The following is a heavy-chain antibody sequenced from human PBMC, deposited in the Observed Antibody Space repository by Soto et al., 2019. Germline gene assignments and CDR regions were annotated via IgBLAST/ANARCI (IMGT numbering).Heavy chain of an antibody. CDR3: ARHSLQPGYYYDSSGYSLNY. D-gene: IGHD3-22*01. V-gene: IGHV3-53*02. J-gene: IGHJ4*02. Sequence: EVQLVETGGGLIQPGGSLRLSCAASGFTVSSNYMSWVRQAPGKGLEWVSVIYSGGSTYYADSVKGRFTISRDNSKNTLYLQMNSLRAEDTAVYYCARHSLQPGYYYDSSGYSLNYWGQGTLVTVSS. CDR2: IYSGGST. CDR1: GFTVSSNY.